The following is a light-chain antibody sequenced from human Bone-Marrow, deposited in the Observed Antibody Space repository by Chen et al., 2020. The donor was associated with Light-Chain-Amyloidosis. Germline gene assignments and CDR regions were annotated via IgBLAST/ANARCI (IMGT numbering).Light chain of an antibody. V-gene: IGLV2-11*01. CDR3: CSYAGSTTYIV. CDR1: SSDVGGYNY. Sequence: QSALTQPRSVSGSPGQSVTISCTATSSDVGGYNYVSWYQQHPGKAPKLMIYDVSKRPSGVPDRFSGSKSGNTASLTISGLQADDEADYYCCSYAGSTTYIVFGGGTKLTVL. J-gene: IGLJ2*01. CDR2: DVS.